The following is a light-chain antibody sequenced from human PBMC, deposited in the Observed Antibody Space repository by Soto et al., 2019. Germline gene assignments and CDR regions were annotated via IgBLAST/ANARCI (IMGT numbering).Light chain of an antibody. J-gene: IGKJ4*01. V-gene: IGKV1-9*01. CDR1: QGIFSY. CDR3: QQIDSYPLT. CDR2: AAS. Sequence: DIQLTQSPSFLSASVGDRVTLTCRASQGIFSYLAWYQQKPGKAPNLLIYAASTLQSGVPARFSGSVSGTEFTLTISSLQPEDFATYYCQQIDSYPLTFGGGTKVEIK.